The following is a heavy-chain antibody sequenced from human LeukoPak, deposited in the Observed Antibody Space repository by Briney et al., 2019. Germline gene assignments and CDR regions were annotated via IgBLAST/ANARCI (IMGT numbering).Heavy chain of an antibody. CDR3: ARLCGGDCYSLFDY. D-gene: IGHD2-21*01. J-gene: IGHJ4*02. CDR2: IYYSGST. V-gene: IGHV4-39*01. CDR1: GGSISSSSYY. Sequence: PSETLSLTCTVSGGSISSSSYYWGWIRQPPGKGLEWIGSIYYSGSTYYNPSLKSRVTISVDTSKNQFSPKLSSVTAADTAVYYCARLCGGDCYSLFDYWGQGTLVTVSS.